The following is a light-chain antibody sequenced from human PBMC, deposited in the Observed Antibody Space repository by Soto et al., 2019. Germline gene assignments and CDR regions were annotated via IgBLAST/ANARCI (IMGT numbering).Light chain of an antibody. Sequence: DIPMTQSPSTLSASVGDRVSITCRASQSISAWLAWYQQKPGKAPKLLIYDASGLQSGVPSRFSGSGSGTEFTLNISSLQPDDFTTYYCQQYNSYPWTFGQGTRVEIK. CDR1: QSISAW. CDR3: QQYNSYPWT. V-gene: IGKV1-5*01. CDR2: DAS. J-gene: IGKJ1*01.